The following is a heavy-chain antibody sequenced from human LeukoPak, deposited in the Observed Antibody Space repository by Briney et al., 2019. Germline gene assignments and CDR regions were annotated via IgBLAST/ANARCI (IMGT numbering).Heavy chain of an antibody. CDR2: IYPGDSDT. D-gene: IGHD3-10*01. CDR1: GYSFATYW. CDR3: ARRGYYYGSGSSEYFDY. V-gene: IGHV5-51*01. J-gene: IGHJ4*02. Sequence: GESLKISCKGSGYSFATYWIGWVRQMPGKGLEWMGFIYPGDSDTRYSPSFQGQVAISADKSINTAYVQWSSLKASGTAMYYCARRGYYYGSGSSEYFDYWGQGTLVTVSS.